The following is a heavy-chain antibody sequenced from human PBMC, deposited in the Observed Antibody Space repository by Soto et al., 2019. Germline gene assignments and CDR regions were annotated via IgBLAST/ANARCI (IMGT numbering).Heavy chain of an antibody. CDR1: GGTFSSYT. D-gene: IGHD3-9*01. J-gene: IGHJ6*02. Sequence: QVQLVQSGAEVKKPGSSVKVSCKASGGTFSSYTISWVRQAPGQGLEWLGSIIPILGIANYAPKFQGRVTITAYKSTSTAYMELSSLRSEDTAVYYWARDRGGYFAWSPLFYYYYGMDVWGQWTTVTVSS. CDR3: ARDRGGYFAWSPLFYYYYGMDV. V-gene: IGHV1-69*08. CDR2: IIPILGIA.